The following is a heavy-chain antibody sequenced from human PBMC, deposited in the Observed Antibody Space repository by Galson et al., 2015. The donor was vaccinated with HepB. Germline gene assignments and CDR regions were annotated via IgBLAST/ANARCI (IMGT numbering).Heavy chain of an antibody. V-gene: IGHV1-8*01. J-gene: IGHJ6*02. CDR1: GYTFTSYD. CDR3: ARGRWELPYYYYYGMDV. CDR2: MNPNSGNT. Sequence: SVKVSCKASGYTFTSYDINWVRQATGQGLEWMGWMNPNSGNTGYAQKFQGRVTMTRNTSISTAYMELSSLRSEDTAVYYCARGRWELPYYYYYGMDVWGQGTTVTVS. D-gene: IGHD1-26*01.